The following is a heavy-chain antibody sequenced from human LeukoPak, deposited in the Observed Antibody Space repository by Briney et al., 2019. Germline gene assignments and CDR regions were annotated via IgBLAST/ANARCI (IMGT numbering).Heavy chain of an antibody. CDR3: AKNGKDNYDMFFDF. D-gene: IGHD3-9*01. Sequence: GGSLRLSCAASGFTFSSYSMNWVRQAPGKGLEWVSSISSSSSYIYHADSVKGRFTISRDNSKNTLYLQMNSLRAEDTAIYYCAKNGKDNYDMFFDFWGQGTLVTVSS. CDR1: GFTFSSYS. J-gene: IGHJ4*02. V-gene: IGHV3-21*04. CDR2: ISSSSSYI.